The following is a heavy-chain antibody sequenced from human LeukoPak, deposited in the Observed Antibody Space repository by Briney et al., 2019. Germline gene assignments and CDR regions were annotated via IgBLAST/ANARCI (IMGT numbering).Heavy chain of an antibody. CDR1: GFTFGNYA. J-gene: IGHJ4*02. Sequence: PPGGSLRLSCAASGFTFGNYAMGWVRQAPGKGLEWVSAVSGSGGSTYYADSVKGRFTISRDNSKNTLYLQMNSLRAADTAVHYCAKGYQNFDYWGQGTLVTVSS. V-gene: IGHV3-23*01. D-gene: IGHD1-14*01. CDR2: VSGSGGST. CDR3: AKGYQNFDY.